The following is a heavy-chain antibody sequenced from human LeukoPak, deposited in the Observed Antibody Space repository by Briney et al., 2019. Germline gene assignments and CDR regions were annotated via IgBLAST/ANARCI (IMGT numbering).Heavy chain of an antibody. Sequence: GESPKISCKTSGYSFTTYWIGWVRQMPGKGLGWMGIIYPGDSDTRYSPSFQGQVTVSADKSISTAYLQWSSLKASDTAMYYCARRGYDSRGYHFYFDYWGQGTLVTVSS. CDR1: GYSFTTYW. D-gene: IGHD3-22*01. CDR2: IYPGDSDT. J-gene: IGHJ4*02. V-gene: IGHV5-51*01. CDR3: ARRGYDSRGYHFYFDY.